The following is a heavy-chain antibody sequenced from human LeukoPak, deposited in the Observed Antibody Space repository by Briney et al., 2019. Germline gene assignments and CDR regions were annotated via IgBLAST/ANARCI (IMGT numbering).Heavy chain of an antibody. D-gene: IGHD1-1*01. CDR1: GFTFDKYG. CDR3: AKDRETTASGTFDY. CDR2: ILEDGRIK. J-gene: IGHJ4*02. V-gene: IGHV3-30*18. Sequence: PGGSLRLSCGASGFTFDKYGMHYVRQAPGKGLEWVAVILEDGRIKKYADSVKDRFTISRDNTNNTLYLQMHSLRVEATGIYFCAKDRETTASGTFDYWGLGTLVTVSS.